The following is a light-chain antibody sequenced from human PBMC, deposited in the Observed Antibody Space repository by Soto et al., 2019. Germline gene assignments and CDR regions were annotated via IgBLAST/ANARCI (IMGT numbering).Light chain of an antibody. J-gene: IGKJ1*01. CDR2: DAS. CDR1: QSVSSY. CDR3: QQYEAVVT. V-gene: IGKV3-11*01. Sequence: EIVLTQSPATLSLSPGERATLSCRASQSVSSYLAWYQQKPGQAPRLLIYDASNRATGIPDRFSGSGSGTDFTLTISRLEPEDVAVYYCQQYEAVVTFGQGTKVDIK.